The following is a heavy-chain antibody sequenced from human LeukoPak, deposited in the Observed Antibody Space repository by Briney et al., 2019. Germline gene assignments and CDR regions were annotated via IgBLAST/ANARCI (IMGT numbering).Heavy chain of an antibody. CDR3: ARGQAGYCSSTSCSEEFDY. Sequence: SETLSLTCAVYGGSFSGYYWSWIRQPPGKGLEWIGEINHSGSTNYNPSLKSRVTISVDTSKNQFSLKLSSVTAADTAVYYCARGQAGYCSSTSCSEEFDYWGQGTLVTVSS. D-gene: IGHD2-2*01. V-gene: IGHV4-34*01. CDR2: INHSGST. J-gene: IGHJ4*02. CDR1: GGSFSGYY.